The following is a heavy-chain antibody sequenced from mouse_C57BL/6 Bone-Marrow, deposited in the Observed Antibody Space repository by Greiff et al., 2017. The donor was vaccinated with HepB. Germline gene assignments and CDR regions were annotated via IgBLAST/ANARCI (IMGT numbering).Heavy chain of an antibody. Sequence: VQLQQSGPVLVKPGASVKMSCKASGYTFTDYYMNWVKQSHGKSLEWIGVINPYNGGTSYNQKFKGKATLTVDKSSSTAYMERNSLTSEDSAVYYCAREGGITTVVVHFDYWGQGTTLTVSS. V-gene: IGHV1-19*01. CDR3: AREGGITTVVVHFDY. D-gene: IGHD1-1*01. CDR2: INPYNGGT. J-gene: IGHJ2*01. CDR1: GYTFTDYY.